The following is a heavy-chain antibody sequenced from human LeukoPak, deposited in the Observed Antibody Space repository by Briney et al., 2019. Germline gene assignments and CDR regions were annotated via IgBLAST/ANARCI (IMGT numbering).Heavy chain of an antibody. J-gene: IGHJ6*02. V-gene: IGHV3-23*01. Sequence: GGSLRLSCAASGFTFSSYAMSWVCQAPGKGLEWVSAISGSGGSTYYADSVKGRFTISRDNSKNTLYLQMNSLRAEDTAVYYCAKDNRGVDTAMVTTYYYYGMDVWGQGTTVTVSS. D-gene: IGHD5-18*01. CDR3: AKDNRGVDTAMVTTYYYYGMDV. CDR2: ISGSGGST. CDR1: GFTFSSYA.